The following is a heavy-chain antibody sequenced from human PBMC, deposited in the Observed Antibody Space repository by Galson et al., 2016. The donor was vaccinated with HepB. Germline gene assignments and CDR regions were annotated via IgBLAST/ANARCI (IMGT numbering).Heavy chain of an antibody. CDR1: GGSLSSYY. D-gene: IGHD3-10*01. Sequence: SETLSLTCTVSGGSLSSYYWSCIRQPPGKGLEWIGYIYYSGSTNYNPSLKSRLTITINTPKNQFSLKLSSVNAADTAMYYCARSPSMFRGVFLDSWGQGTLVTVSS. CDR3: ARSPSMFRGVFLDS. J-gene: IGHJ4*02. CDR2: IYYSGST. V-gene: IGHV4-59*01.